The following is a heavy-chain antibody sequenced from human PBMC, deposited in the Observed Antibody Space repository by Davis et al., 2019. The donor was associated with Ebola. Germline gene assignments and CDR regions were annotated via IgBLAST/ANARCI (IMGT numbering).Heavy chain of an antibody. CDR2: ISSSSTYI. CDR3: AKDLRGVNYYYYGMDV. CDR1: GFTFSSYS. Sequence: GGSLRLSCAASGFTFSSYSMNWVRQAPGKGLEWVSSISSSSTYIYYADSVKGRFTISRDNAKNSLYLQMNSLRAEDTALYYCAKDLRGVNYYYYGMDVWGQGTTVTVSS. J-gene: IGHJ6*02. V-gene: IGHV3-21*04. D-gene: IGHD2-8*01.